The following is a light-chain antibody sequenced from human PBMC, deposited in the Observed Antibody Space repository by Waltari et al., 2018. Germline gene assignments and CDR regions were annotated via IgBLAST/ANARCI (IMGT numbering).Light chain of an antibody. CDR3: SSQTLDGLVL. Sequence: QSALTQPASVAGSPGPSLTISCSGVGSAVGASAYVSWHQHHPGKAPQVIIYDVTNRPSGVSDRFSASKSANTASLTISRLQPEDEADYYCSSQTLDGLVLFGGGTRLTVL. V-gene: IGLV2-14*03. CDR2: DVT. J-gene: IGLJ2*01. CDR1: GSAVGASAY.